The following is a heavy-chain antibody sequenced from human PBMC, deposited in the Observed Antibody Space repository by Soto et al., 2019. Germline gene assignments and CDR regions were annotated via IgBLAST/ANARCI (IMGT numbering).Heavy chain of an antibody. J-gene: IGHJ4*02. D-gene: IGHD1-1*01. CDR2: VFRSGSV. V-gene: IGHV4-61*01. CDR3: ARERNRYFDY. Sequence: PSETLSLTCNFSVGSMTTGSYFWSWIRQPPWKGLEWIGYVFRSGSVNYSPSFKSRVTISIDTSKNQFSLMLKSVTAADTAVYFCARERNRYFDYGGQGARVTV. CDR1: VGSMTTGSYF.